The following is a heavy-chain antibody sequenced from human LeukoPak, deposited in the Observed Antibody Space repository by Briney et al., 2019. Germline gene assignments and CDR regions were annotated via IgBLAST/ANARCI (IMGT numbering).Heavy chain of an antibody. CDR1: GFTFSSYG. D-gene: IGHD6-13*01. CDR3: AKDGSAALDWYFDL. CDR2: IRYDGSNK. J-gene: IGHJ2*01. V-gene: IGHV3-30*02. Sequence: PGGSLRLSCAASGFTFSSYGMHWVRQAPGKGLEWVAFIRYDGSNKYYADSVKGRFTIFRDNSKNTLYLQMNSLRAEDTAVYYCAKDGSAALDWYFDLWGRGTLVTVSS.